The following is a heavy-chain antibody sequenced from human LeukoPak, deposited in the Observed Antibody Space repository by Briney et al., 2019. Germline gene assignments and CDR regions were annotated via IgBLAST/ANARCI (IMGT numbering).Heavy chain of an antibody. J-gene: IGHJ4*02. Sequence: GGSLRLSCAASGFTVSSYAMSWVRQAPGKGLEWVSAISGSGGSTYYADSVKGRFTISRDNSKNTLYLQMHRLRAEDTAVYYCAQEVGEWFREPLFSALDYWGQGTLVTVSS. V-gene: IGHV3-23*01. D-gene: IGHD3-10*01. CDR1: GFTVSSYA. CDR2: ISGSGGST. CDR3: AQEVGEWFREPLFSALDY.